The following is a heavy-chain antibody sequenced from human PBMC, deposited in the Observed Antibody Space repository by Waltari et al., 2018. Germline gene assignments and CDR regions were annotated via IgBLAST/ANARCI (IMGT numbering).Heavy chain of an antibody. CDR2: ISWNSGSI. V-gene: IGHV3-9*01. CDR3: AKATAYDILTGYPFDY. J-gene: IGHJ4*02. Sequence: EVQLVESGGGLVQPGRSLRLSCAASRFTFDDYAMHWVRQAPGKGLEGVSGISWNSGSIGYADSVKGRFTISRDNAKNSLYLQMNSLRAEDTALYYCAKATAYDILTGYPFDYWGQGTLVTVSS. D-gene: IGHD3-9*01. CDR1: RFTFDDYA.